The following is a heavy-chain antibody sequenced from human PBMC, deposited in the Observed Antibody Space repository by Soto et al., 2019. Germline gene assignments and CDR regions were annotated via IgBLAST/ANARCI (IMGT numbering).Heavy chain of an antibody. V-gene: IGHV4-31*03. J-gene: IGHJ5*02. CDR3: ARTYYYDSSEANWFDP. Sequence: SETLSLTCTVSGGSISSGGYYWSWIRQHPGKGLEWIGYIYYSGSTYYNPSLKSRVTISVDTSKNQFSLKLSSVTAADTAVYYCARTYYYDSSEANWFDPWGQGTLVTVSS. CDR1: GGSISSGGYY. CDR2: IYYSGST. D-gene: IGHD3-22*01.